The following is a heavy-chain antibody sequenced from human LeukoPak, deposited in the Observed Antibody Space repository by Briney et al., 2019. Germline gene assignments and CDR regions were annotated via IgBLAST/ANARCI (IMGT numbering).Heavy chain of an antibody. V-gene: IGHV3-23*01. D-gene: IGHD7-27*01. CDR3: AKDGGLWVSAHWGDS. CDR2: ITPSDGNT. J-gene: IGHJ4*02. Sequence: RSLRLSCASSGFTFSSYTMSWVRQAPGKGLEWVSTITPSDGNTYYADSVKGRFNVSRDNSKNTLFLQMNSLRAEDTAVYYCAKDGGLWVSAHWGDSWGRGNLVTVSS. CDR1: GFTFSSYT.